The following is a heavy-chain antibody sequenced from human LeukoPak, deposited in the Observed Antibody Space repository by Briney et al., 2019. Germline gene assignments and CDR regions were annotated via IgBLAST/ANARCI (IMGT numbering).Heavy chain of an antibody. CDR2: IVPVIGVA. J-gene: IGHJ4*02. CDR1: GDTLITHF. CDR3: ARHSSRGHYYDFDF. V-gene: IGHV1-69*02. Sequence: SVKVSCKAPGDTLITHFISWVRQAPGQGLEWVGRIVPVIGVATYAQSLQGRATITADRSTNTAYMELSSLRFEDSAVYFCARHSSRGHYYDFDFWGQGSLVTVSS. D-gene: IGHD3-22*01.